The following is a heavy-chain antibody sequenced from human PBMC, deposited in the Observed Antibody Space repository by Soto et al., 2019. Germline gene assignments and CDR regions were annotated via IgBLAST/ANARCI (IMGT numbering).Heavy chain of an antibody. V-gene: IGHV3-53*01. CDR3: ATWHEREHAYDV. CDR1: GLTISGQKY. Sequence: DVQLVGSGGGLIQPGESLRLSCAAFGLTISGQKYVAWVRQAPGKGLEWVSGLYDVDGSFYADSVRGRFTTSSDSSKTTVYLQMNDLRPDDTAVYYCATWHEREHAYDVWGQGTTVTVSS. CDR2: LYDVDGS. D-gene: IGHD1-1*01. J-gene: IGHJ3*01.